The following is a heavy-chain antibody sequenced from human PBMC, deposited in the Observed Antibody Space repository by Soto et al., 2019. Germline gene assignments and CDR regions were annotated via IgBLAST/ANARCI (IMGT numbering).Heavy chain of an antibody. J-gene: IGHJ4*02. CDR2: IYWDDDK. Sequence: QITLKESGPTLVKPTQTLTLTCTFSGFSLSTSGVGVGWIRQPPGKALESLALIYWDDDKRYSPSLKSRLTITKDTSKNQVVLTMTNMDPVDTATYYCAHSGAVAGTFPYYFDYWGQGTLVTVSS. V-gene: IGHV2-5*02. CDR1: GFSLSTSGVG. D-gene: IGHD6-19*01. CDR3: AHSGAVAGTFPYYFDY.